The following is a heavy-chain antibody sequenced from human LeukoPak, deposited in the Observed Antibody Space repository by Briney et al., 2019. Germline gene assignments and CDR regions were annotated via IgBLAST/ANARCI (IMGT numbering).Heavy chain of an antibody. V-gene: IGHV4-4*07. CDR3: ARDLGGYTYGYSFDY. J-gene: IGHJ4*02. Sequence: SETLSLTCTVSGGSISSYYWSWIRQPAGKGLEWIGRIYSSGSTNYNPSLKSRVTMSVDTYKNQFSLKLTSVTAADTAVYYCARDLGGYTYGYSFDYWGQGTLVTVSS. CDR2: IYSSGST. D-gene: IGHD5-18*01. CDR1: GGSISSYY.